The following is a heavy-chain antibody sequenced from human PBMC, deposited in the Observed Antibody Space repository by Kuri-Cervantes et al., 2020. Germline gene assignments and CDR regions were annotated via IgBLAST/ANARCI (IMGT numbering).Heavy chain of an antibody. Sequence: GGSLRLSCAASGFTFGSYTMSWVRQAPGKGLEWVSAISASGSSTYYADPVKGRFTISRDNAKNSLYLQMNSLRAEDTAVYYCASGAALDAFDIWGQGTMVTVSS. CDR3: ASGAALDAFDI. V-gene: IGHV3-23*01. CDR2: ISASGSST. CDR1: GFTFGSYT. J-gene: IGHJ3*02. D-gene: IGHD6-6*01.